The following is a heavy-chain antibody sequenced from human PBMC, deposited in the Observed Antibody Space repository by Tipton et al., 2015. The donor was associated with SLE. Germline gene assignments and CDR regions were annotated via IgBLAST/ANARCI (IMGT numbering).Heavy chain of an antibody. D-gene: IGHD2-2*01. V-gene: IGHV4-34*01. CDR1: GGSFSGYY. CDR3: ARGGGGDQVLSGYCYYRDV. J-gene: IGHJ6*03. CDR2: ISHSRST. Sequence: TLSLTCAVYGGSFSGYYWSWICQPPGKGLGWIGEISHSRSTNYNPTLKRRVTISLDTSKTQISLNLRSATAADTAGYYCARGGGGDQVLSGYCYYRDVWGKGTAVTVSS.